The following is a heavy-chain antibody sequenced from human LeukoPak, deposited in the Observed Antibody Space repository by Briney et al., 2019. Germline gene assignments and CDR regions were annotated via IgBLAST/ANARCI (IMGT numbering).Heavy chain of an antibody. J-gene: IGHJ6*02. V-gene: IGHV1-18*01. CDR2: ISAYNGNT. CDR1: GYTFTSYG. Sequence: PGASVKVSCKASGYTFTSYGISWVRQAPGQGLEWMGRISAYNGNTNYAQKLQGRVTMTTDTSTSTAHMELRSLRSDDTAVYYCARLGHCSGGSCKKEYYYYYGMDVWGQGTTVTVSS. D-gene: IGHD2-15*01. CDR3: ARLGHCSGGSCKKEYYYYYGMDV.